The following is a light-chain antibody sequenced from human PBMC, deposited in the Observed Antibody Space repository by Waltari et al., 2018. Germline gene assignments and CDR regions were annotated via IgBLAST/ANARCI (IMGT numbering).Light chain of an antibody. CDR3: ISYTNSNTQV. CDR2: DVS. CDR1: SRDFGGSNY. V-gene: IGLV2-14*01. Sequence: QSALTQPASVSASPVQSITIPCPGTSRDFGGSNYVPWYQQHPGKAPKLMIYDVSNRPAGVSNSFSGSKSGNTASLTISGLQAEDEAEYYCISYTNSNTQVFGGGTKLTVL. J-gene: IGLJ3*02.